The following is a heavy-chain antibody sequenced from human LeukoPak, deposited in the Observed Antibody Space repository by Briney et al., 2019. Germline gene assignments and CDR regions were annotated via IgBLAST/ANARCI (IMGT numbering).Heavy chain of an antibody. D-gene: IGHD6-19*01. V-gene: IGHV1-2*02. CDR2: INPNSGGT. CDR3: ARDLGSGWYSFDY. CDR1: GYTFTGYY. Sequence: ASVKVSCKASGYTFTGYYMHWVRQAPGQGLEWMGWINPNSGGTNYAQKFQGRVTMTRDTSISTAYMELSGLRSDGTAVYYCARDLGSGWYSFDYWGQGTLVTVSS. J-gene: IGHJ4*02.